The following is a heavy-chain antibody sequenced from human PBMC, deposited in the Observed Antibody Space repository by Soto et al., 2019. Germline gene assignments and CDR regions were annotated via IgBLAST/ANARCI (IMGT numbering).Heavy chain of an antibody. CDR2: IYYSGST. D-gene: IGHD1-26*01. Sequence: ETLSLTCTVSGGSISSYYWSWIRQPPGKGLEWIGYIYYSGSTNYNPSLKSRVTISVDTSKNQFSLKLSSVTAADTAVYFCASGDSGSYLTYFDYWGQGTLVTVSS. CDR1: GGSISSYY. J-gene: IGHJ4*02. V-gene: IGHV4-59*01. CDR3: ASGDSGSYLTYFDY.